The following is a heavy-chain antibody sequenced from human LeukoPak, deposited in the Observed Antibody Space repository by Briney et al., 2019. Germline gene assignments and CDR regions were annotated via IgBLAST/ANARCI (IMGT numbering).Heavy chain of an antibody. Sequence: SETLSLTCTVSGGSISSYYWSWIRQPPEKGLEWIGYIYYSGSTNYNPSLKSRVTISVDTSKNQFSLKLSSVTAADTAVYYCARGKRLAHFDYWGQGTLVTVSS. V-gene: IGHV4-59*01. CDR1: GGSISSYY. CDR2: IYYSGST. D-gene: IGHD6-25*01. J-gene: IGHJ4*02. CDR3: ARGKRLAHFDY.